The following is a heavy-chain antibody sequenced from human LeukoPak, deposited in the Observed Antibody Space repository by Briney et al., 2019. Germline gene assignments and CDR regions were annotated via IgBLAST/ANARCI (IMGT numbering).Heavy chain of an antibody. V-gene: IGHV3-48*03. CDR1: GFTFSSYE. CDR3: ARVVAMTIDY. Sequence: PGGSLRLSCAASGFTFSSYEMNWVRQAPGKELEWVSYISSSGSTIYYADSVKGRFTISRDNAKNSLYLQMNSLRAGDTAVYYCARVVAMTIDYWGQGTLVTVSS. D-gene: IGHD5-12*01. J-gene: IGHJ4*02. CDR2: ISSSGSTI.